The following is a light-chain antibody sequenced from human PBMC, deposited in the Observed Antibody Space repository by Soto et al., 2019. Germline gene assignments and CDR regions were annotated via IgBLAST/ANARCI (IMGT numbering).Light chain of an antibody. CDR1: QSVSSN. V-gene: IGKV3-15*01. Sequence: EIVLTQSPGTLSSSPGERATLSCRASQSVSSNYLAWYQQKPGQAPRLLIYDASTRATGIPARFSGSGSGTEFTLTISGLQSEDFAVYYCQQYNIWPPWTFGQGTKVEVK. CDR2: DAS. J-gene: IGKJ1*01. CDR3: QQYNIWPPWT.